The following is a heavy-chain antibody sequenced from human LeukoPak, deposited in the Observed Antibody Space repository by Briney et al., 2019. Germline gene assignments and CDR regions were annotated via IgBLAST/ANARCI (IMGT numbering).Heavy chain of an antibody. CDR1: GGSISSGSYY. D-gene: IGHD5-24*01. V-gene: IGHV4-61*02. Sequence: SETLSLTCTVSGGSISSGSYYWSWIRQPAGKGLEWIGRIYTSGSTNYNPSLKSRVTISVDTSKNQFSLKLSSVTAADTAVYYCARQRRDYFDYWGQGTLVTVSS. CDR3: ARQRRDYFDY. CDR2: IYTSGST. J-gene: IGHJ4*02.